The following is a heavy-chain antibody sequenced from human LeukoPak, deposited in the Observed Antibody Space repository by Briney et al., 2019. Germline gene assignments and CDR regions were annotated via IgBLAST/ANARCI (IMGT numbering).Heavy chain of an antibody. V-gene: IGHV3-33*06. CDR2: IWYDGSNK. CDR1: GFTFSSYG. D-gene: IGHD6-19*01. CDR3: AKGLGVAVAGTHYFDY. Sequence: PGRSLRLSCAASGFTFSSYGMHWVRQAPGKGLEWVAVIWYDGSNKYYADSVKGRFTISRDNSKNTLYLRMNSLRAEDTAVYYCAKGLGVAVAGTHYFDYWGQGTLVTVSS. J-gene: IGHJ4*02.